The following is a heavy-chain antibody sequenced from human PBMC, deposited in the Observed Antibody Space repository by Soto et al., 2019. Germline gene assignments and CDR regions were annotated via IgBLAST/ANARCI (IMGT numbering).Heavy chain of an antibody. CDR1: GFTFSSND. D-gene: IGHD6-13*01. J-gene: IGHJ4*02. CDR2: IGTAGDT. V-gene: IGHV3-13*04. CDR3: ARFAVGQLYDY. Sequence: EVQLVESGGGLVQPGGSLRLSCAASGFTFSSNDTHWVRQATGKGLEWVSAIGTAGDTYYPGSVNGRFTISRENAKNSLYLQMNGLRAGDTAVYYCARFAVGQLYDYWGQGTLVTVSS.